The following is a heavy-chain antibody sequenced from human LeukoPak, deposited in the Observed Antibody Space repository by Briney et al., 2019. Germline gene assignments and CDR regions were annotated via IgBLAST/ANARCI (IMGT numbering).Heavy chain of an antibody. J-gene: IGHJ3*02. CDR1: GDSVSRNTGA. D-gene: IGHD2-15*01. CDR3: ARILSGAFDI. CDR2: TYYRSEWNN. V-gene: IGHV6-1*01. Sequence: SQPLSLTCALSGDSVSRNTGAWSWIRQSPSRGLEWLGRTYYRSEWNNDYAVSVKGRITINPDTSKNQFSLQLTSVTPEDTAVYYCARILSGAFDIWGQGRMVTVSS.